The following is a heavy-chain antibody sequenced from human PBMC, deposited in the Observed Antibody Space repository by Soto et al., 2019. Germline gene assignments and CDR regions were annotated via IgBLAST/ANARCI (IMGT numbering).Heavy chain of an antibody. D-gene: IGHD3-3*01. CDR1: GYSFTNYW. CDR2: IYPGDSDT. V-gene: IGHV5-51*03. J-gene: IGHJ4*02. CDR3: ARREGWSVDH. Sequence: EVQLVQSGAEVKKPGESLKISCKGSGYSFTNYWIAWVRQMPGKGLELMGIIYPGDSDTRYTPSFQGQVTISADKSINIGYLQWSSLKASHTAMYYWARREGWSVDHWGQGTLVTVSS.